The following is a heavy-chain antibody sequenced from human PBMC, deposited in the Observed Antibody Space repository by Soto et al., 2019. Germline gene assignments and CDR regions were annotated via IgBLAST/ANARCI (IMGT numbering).Heavy chain of an antibody. V-gene: IGHV1-69*13. J-gene: IGHJ4*02. Sequence: PVKVSARASGSTFSSYAIGWVRQAPGQGLEWMGGIIPIFGTANYAHKFQGRATITADESPSTAYMELSSLRSEDMAVYYCARVRYYYYSCGYTLFDHWGQGPLATVSS. CDR3: ARVRYYYYSCGYTLFDH. CDR2: IIPIFGTA. D-gene: IGHD3-22*01. CDR1: GSTFSSYA.